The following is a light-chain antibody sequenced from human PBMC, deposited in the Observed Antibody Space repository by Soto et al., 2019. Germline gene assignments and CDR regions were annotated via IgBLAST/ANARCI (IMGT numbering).Light chain of an antibody. CDR3: QQYNKWPPLT. Sequence: EIVMTQSPATLSLSPGERATLSCRASQSVSNDLAWYQQKPGQAPRLLIYDASTRATGIPVRFSGSGSGTEFTLTISSLQSEDFALYYCQQYNKWPPLTFGGGTKVEI. J-gene: IGKJ4*01. CDR1: QSVSND. V-gene: IGKV3-15*01. CDR2: DAS.